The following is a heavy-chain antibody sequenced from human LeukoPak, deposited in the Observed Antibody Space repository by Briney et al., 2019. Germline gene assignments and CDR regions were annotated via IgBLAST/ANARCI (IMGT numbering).Heavy chain of an antibody. Sequence: GGSLRLSCAASGFTFSTYAMTWVRQAPGKGLEWVSGITSSGDRTYYADSVKGRFTISRDNSKNTLYLQMNSLRAEDTAVYFCATRYYSTSPFDPWDQGTLVTVSS. D-gene: IGHD3-10*01. CDR1: GFTFSTYA. V-gene: IGHV3-23*01. CDR3: ATRYYSTSPFDP. J-gene: IGHJ5*02. CDR2: ITSSGDRT.